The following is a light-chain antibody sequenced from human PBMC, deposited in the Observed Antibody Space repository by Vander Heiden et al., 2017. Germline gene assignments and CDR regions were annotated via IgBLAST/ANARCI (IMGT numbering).Light chain of an antibody. V-gene: IGKV3-20*01. CDR1: QSVSGSY. CDR2: GAS. J-gene: IGKJ1*01. CDR3: QQDCSSPQT. Sequence: EIVLTHARGTLSLSPGERATLSCRASQSVSGSYLAWYQQKPGQAPRLLIYGASSRATGIPDRFSGSGSGTDFTLTISSLEPEDFAVYYCQQDCSSPQTFGQGTKVEIK.